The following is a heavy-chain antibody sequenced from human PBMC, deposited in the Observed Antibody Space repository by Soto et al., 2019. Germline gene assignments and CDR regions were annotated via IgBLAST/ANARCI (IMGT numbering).Heavy chain of an antibody. CDR3: VRDSEESSSWSFDF. V-gene: IGHV3-23*01. J-gene: IGHJ4*02. Sequence: GGSLRLSCAASGFTFSGSAMHWVRQASGKGLEWVSAFRGDGTGAHYADSVKGRFTISRDHAKNTLFLHMNSLRGEDTAVYYCVRDSEESSSWSFDFWGQGTLVTVSS. CDR1: GFTFSGSA. D-gene: IGHD6-13*01. CDR2: FRGDGTGA.